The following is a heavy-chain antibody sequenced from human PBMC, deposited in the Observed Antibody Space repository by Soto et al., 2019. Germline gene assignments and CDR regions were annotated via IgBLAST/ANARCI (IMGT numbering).Heavy chain of an antibody. Sequence: QVQLQESGPGLVKPSETLSLTCTVSGDSISSYYWSWIRQPPGKGLEWIGYIYYSGSTNYNPSLQTRVTISVDTSKNQFSLKLSSVTAADTAVYYCARRYGSAFAYWGQGTLVTGSS. CDR2: IYYSGST. V-gene: IGHV4-59*08. D-gene: IGHD6-25*01. CDR1: GDSISSYY. J-gene: IGHJ4*02. CDR3: ARRYGSAFAY.